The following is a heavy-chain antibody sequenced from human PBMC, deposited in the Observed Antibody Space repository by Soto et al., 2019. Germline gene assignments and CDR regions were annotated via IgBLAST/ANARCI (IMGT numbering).Heavy chain of an antibody. D-gene: IGHD2-21*02. Sequence: QVQLQQWGAGLLKPSETLSLTCAVYGGSFSGYYWSWIRQPPGKGLEWIGEINPSGSTNYNPSLRSRVTISVDTSKNKFSLKLSSVTAADTSVYYCARGGGYGGNSWWFDPWGQGTLVTVSS. CDR1: GGSFSGYY. CDR2: INPSGST. V-gene: IGHV4-34*01. J-gene: IGHJ5*02. CDR3: ARGGGYGGNSWWFDP.